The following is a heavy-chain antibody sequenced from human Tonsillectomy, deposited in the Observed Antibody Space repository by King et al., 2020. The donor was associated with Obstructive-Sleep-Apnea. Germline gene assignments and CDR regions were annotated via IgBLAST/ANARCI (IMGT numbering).Heavy chain of an antibody. V-gene: IGHV3-30*18. CDR2: ISYDGNNK. J-gene: IGHJ3*02. Sequence: VQLVESGGGVVQPGRSLRLSCAASGFTFSSYGMHWVRQAPGKGLEWVAVISYDGNNKYYADSVKGRFTISRDNSKNTLYLQMNSLRAEDTAVYYCAKDHSGRYFDAFDIWGQGTMVTVSS. CDR3: AKDHSGRYFDAFDI. CDR1: GFTFSSYG. D-gene: IGHD1-26*01.